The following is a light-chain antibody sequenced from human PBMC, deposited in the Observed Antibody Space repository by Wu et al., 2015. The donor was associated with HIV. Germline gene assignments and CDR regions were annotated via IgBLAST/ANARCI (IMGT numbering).Light chain of an antibody. Sequence: IQMTQSPSTLSASVGDRVAITCRASQGIRNELGWYQQKPGKAPKVLIYAASTLQSGVPSRFSGSGSGTDFTLTISSLQPEDFATYYCLQHYNYPWTFGQGTKVEIK. CDR2: AAS. CDR1: QGIRNE. J-gene: IGKJ1*01. CDR3: LQHYNYPWT. V-gene: IGKV1-6*01.